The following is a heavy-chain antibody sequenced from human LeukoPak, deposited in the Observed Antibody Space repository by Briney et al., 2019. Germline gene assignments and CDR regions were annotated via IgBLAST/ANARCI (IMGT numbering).Heavy chain of an antibody. D-gene: IGHD2-15*01. CDR3: ARDRGYSNWFDP. CDR2: IYYSGST. Sequence: SETLSLTCTVSGGSISSGGYYWSWIRQHPGKGLEWIGYIYYSGSTYYNPSLKSRVTISVDTSKNQFSLKLSSVAATDTAVYYCARDRGYSNWFDPWGQGTLVTVSS. J-gene: IGHJ5*02. CDR1: GGSISSGGYY. V-gene: IGHV4-31*03.